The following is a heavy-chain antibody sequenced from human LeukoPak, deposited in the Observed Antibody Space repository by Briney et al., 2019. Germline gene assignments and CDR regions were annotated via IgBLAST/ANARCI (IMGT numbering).Heavy chain of an antibody. CDR1: GFTFSSYN. V-gene: IGHV3-21*01. CDR3: ASQILGSSSSLENWFDP. CDR2: ISSSSSYI. Sequence: GGSLRLSCAASGFTFSSYNMNWVRQAPGKGLEWVSSISSSSSYIYYADSVKGRFTISRDNAKNSLSLQMNSLRAEDTAVYYCASQILGSSSSLENWFDPWGQGTLVTVSS. J-gene: IGHJ5*02. D-gene: IGHD6-6*01.